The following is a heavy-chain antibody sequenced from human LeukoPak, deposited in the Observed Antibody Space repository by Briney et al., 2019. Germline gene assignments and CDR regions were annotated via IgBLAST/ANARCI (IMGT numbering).Heavy chain of an antibody. CDR2: INPNSGGT. CDR3: ECIAAAGTDDY. J-gene: IGHJ4*02. V-gene: IGHV1-2*02. Sequence: ASVKVSCKASGYTFTGYYMHWVRQAPGQGLEWMGWINPNSGGTEYAQKFQGRVTMTRDTSISTAYMELSRLRSDDTAVYYCECIAAAGTDDYWGQGTLVTVSS. CDR1: GYTFTGYY. D-gene: IGHD6-13*01.